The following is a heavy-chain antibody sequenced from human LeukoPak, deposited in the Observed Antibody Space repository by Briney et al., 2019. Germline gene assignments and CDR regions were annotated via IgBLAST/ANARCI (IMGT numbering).Heavy chain of an antibody. CDR3: ARAYYYDSSGYYTNWFDP. CDR1: GGSISSGDYY. CDR2: IYYSGST. Sequence: SETLSLTSTVSGGSISSGDYYWSWIRQPPGKGLEWIGYIYYSGSTYYNPSLKSRVTISVDTSKNQFSLKLSSVTAADTAVYYCARAYYYDSSGYYTNWFDPWGQGTLVTVSS. D-gene: IGHD3-22*01. V-gene: IGHV4-30-4*08. J-gene: IGHJ5*02.